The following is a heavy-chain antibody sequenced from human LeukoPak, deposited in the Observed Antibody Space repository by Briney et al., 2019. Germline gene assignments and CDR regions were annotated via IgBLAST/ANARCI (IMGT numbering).Heavy chain of an antibody. D-gene: IGHD3-10*01. CDR1: GFTFSSYD. J-gene: IGHJ4*02. Sequence: GGSPRLSCAASGFTFSSYDMNWVRQAPGKGLEWVSSIINSGRTTYYADSVKGRFTISRDNAKNSLYLQMNSLRDEDTAVYYCASDLLWWTYWGQGTLVTVSS. CDR3: ASDLLWWTY. V-gene: IGHV3-48*02. CDR2: IINSGRTT.